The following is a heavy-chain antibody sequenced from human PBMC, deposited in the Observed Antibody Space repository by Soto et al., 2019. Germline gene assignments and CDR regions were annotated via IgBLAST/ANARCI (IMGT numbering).Heavy chain of an antibody. CDR2: IWYDGSNK. CDR1: GFTFSSYG. D-gene: IGHD3-22*01. Sequence: ESGGGVVQPGRSLRLSCAASGFTFSSYGMHWVRQAPGKGLEWVAVIWYDGSNKYYADSVKGRFTISRDNSKNTLYLQMNSLRAEDTAVYYCTDSSGRNLDAFDIWGQGTMVTVSS. CDR3: TDSSGRNLDAFDI. V-gene: IGHV3-33*01. J-gene: IGHJ3*02.